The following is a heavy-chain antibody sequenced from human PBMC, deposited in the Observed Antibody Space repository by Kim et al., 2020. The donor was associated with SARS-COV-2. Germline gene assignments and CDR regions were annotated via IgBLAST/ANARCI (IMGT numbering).Heavy chain of an antibody. D-gene: IGHD3-22*01. V-gene: IGHV4-34*01. CDR1: GGSFSGYY. CDR3: ARGRNYYDRGVALDY. J-gene: IGHJ4*02. CDR2: INHSGST. Sequence: SETLSLTCAVYGGSFSGYYWSWIRQPPGKGLEWIGEINHSGSTNYNPSLKSRVTISVDTSKNQFSLKLSSVTAADTAVYYCARGRNYYDRGVALDYWGQGTLVTVSS.